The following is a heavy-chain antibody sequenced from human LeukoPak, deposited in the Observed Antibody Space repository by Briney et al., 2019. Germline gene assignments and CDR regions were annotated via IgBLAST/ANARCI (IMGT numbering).Heavy chain of an antibody. J-gene: IGHJ4*02. CDR3: ARGRGLLWFGEFPIDRYYFDY. CDR1: GGSFSGYY. CDR2: INHSGST. Sequence: PSETLSLTCAVYGGSFSGYYWSWIRQPPGKGLEWIGEINHSGSTNYNPSLKSRVTISVDTSKNQFSLKLSSVTAADTAVYYCARGRGLLWFGEFPIDRYYFDYWGQGTLVTVSS. V-gene: IGHV4-34*01. D-gene: IGHD3-10*01.